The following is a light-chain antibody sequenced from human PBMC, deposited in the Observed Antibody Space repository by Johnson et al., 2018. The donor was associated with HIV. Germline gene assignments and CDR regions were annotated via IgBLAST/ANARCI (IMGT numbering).Light chain of an antibody. Sequence: QSVLTQPPSVSAAPGQKVTISCSGSSSNIGSNYVSWYQQLPGTAPKLLIYEKNKRPSGIPDRFSASKSGTSATLDLTGLQPEDEADYYCAAWDCGLGAHYVFGTGTKVTVL. J-gene: IGLJ1*01. CDR1: SSNIGSNY. CDR3: AAWDCGLGAHYV. CDR2: EKN. V-gene: IGLV1-51*02.